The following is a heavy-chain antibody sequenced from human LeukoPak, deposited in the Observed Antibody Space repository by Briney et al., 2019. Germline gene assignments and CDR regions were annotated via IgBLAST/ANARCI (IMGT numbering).Heavy chain of an antibody. J-gene: IGHJ5*02. D-gene: IGHD4-17*01. CDR3: ARDPRDYGDYWFDP. Sequence: PGGSLRLSCAASGFTFSSYWMSWVRQAPGKGLEWVANIKQDGSEKYYVGSVKGRFTISRDNAKNSLYLQMNSLRAEDTAVYYCARDPRDYGDYWFDPWGQGTLVTVSS. CDR2: IKQDGSEK. V-gene: IGHV3-7*01. CDR1: GFTFSSYW.